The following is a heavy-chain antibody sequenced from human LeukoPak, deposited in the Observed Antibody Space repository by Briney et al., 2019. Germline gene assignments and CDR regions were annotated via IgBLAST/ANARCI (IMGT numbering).Heavy chain of an antibody. CDR3: GRGNKSFDP. Sequence: ASVKVSCKASGYTFTAYYVHWMRQAPGQGLEWIGWINPNTGDTNYAPKFQGRVTMIKDTSTNSAYMELNKLTSDDTAVYYCGRGNKSFDPWGQGTLVTVSS. V-gene: IGHV1-2*02. J-gene: IGHJ5*02. CDR2: INPNTGDT. CDR1: GYTFTAYY.